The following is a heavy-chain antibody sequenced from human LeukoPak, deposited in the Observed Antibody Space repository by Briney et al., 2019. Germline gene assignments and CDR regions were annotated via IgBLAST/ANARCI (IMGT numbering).Heavy chain of an antibody. D-gene: IGHD3-22*01. Sequence: SETLSLTCTVSGGSISSGSYYWRWIRQPAGKGLEWIGRIYTSGSTNYNPSLKSRVTISVDTSKNQFSLKLSSVTAADTAVYYCARYYYDSIEDAFDIWGQGTMVTVSS. J-gene: IGHJ3*02. CDR3: ARYYYDSIEDAFDI. V-gene: IGHV4-61*02. CDR2: IYTSGST. CDR1: GGSISSGSYY.